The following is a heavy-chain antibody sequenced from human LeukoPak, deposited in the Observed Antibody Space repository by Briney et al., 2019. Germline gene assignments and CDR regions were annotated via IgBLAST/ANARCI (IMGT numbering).Heavy chain of an antibody. D-gene: IGHD3-3*01. CDR2: ISPSGGIT. V-gene: IGHV3-23*01. Sequence: GGSLRLSCAASGFTFSSHGMNWVRQAPGKGLEWVSGISPSGGITYYTDSVKGRFTISRDNSKNTVSLQMNSLRGDDTAVYYCAKGGGYDFWSGLGYYYYYMDVWGKGTTVTVSS. CDR1: GFTFSSHG. J-gene: IGHJ6*03. CDR3: AKGGGYDFWSGLGYYYYYMDV.